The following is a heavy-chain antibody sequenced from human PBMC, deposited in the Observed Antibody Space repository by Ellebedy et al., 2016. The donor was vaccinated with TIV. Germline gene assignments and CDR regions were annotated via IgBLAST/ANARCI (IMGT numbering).Heavy chain of an antibody. CDR3: ARALAGPVVG. D-gene: IGHD3-22*01. Sequence: MPGGSLRLSCAVSGDSMNSYFWTWIRQSPGKGLEWIGYIFYSGTTNYNPSLKSRVTISLDTSKKQFSLRLTSVTAADTAVYYCARALAGPVVGWGQGTLVTVSS. CDR1: GDSMNSYF. V-gene: IGHV4-59*01. CDR2: IFYSGTT. J-gene: IGHJ4*02.